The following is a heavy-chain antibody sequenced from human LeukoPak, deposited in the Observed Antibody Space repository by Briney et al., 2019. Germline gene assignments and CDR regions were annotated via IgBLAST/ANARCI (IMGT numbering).Heavy chain of an antibody. J-gene: IGHJ4*02. V-gene: IGHV3-15*01. D-gene: IGHD3-10*01. CDR1: GFTFSNAW. CDR2: IKSKTDGGTT. CDR3: TTGPYDYGSGTYYH. Sequence: GGSLRLSCAASGFTFSNAWMSWVRQAPGKGGEWVGRIKSKTDGGTTDYAAPVKGRFTSSRDESKNTLYVQMNTLKTEDTAVYYCTTGPYDYGSGTYYHWGQGTLVTVSS.